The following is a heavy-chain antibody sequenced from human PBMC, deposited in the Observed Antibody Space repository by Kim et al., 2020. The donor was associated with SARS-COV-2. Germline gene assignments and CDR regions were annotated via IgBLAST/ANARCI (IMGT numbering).Heavy chain of an antibody. CDR2: INPNSGGT. Sequence: ASVKVSCKASGYTFTGYYMHWVRQAPGQGLEWMGWINPNSGGTNYAQKFQGWVTMTRDTSINTAYMELSRLRSDDTAVYYCARDHGGGYSGYDYFGYWGQGTLVTVSS. CDR3: ARDHGGGYSGYDYFGY. V-gene: IGHV1-2*04. D-gene: IGHD5-12*01. J-gene: IGHJ4*02. CDR1: GYTFTGYY.